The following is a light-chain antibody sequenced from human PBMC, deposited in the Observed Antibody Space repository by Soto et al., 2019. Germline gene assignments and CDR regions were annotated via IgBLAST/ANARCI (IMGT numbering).Light chain of an antibody. V-gene: IGKV1-27*01. CDR2: VSS. CDR1: QGISNY. J-gene: IGKJ4*01. CDR3: QNYYSAPLT. Sequence: DIQMTQSPSSLSASVGDRVTITCRGGQGISNYLAWYQQKPGKAPKLLIYVSSTLQSGVPSRFSGSGSGTDFTLTISSLQAEAVATYYCQNYYSAPLTFGGGTRVEIK.